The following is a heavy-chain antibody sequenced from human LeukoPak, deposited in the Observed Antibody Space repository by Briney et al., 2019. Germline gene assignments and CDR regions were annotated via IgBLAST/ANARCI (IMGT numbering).Heavy chain of an antibody. CDR2: ICYSGST. V-gene: IGHV4-39*01. CDR3: GRHRPWGASDI. Sequence: SETLSLTCTVSGGSISSSNYCWGWIRQPPGQELEWIGSICYSGSTFYNPSLKSRGTLSVDTPKNQFSLRVSSVTAADTAVYYCGRHRPWGASDIWGQGTMVTVSS. J-gene: IGHJ3*02. CDR1: GGSISSSNYC. D-gene: IGHD7-27*01.